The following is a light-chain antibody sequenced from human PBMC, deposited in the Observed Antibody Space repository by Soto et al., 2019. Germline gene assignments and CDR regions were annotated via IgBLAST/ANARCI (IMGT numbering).Light chain of an antibody. V-gene: IGKV3-20*01. J-gene: IGKJ1*01. CDR3: LQYGSSPPWT. Sequence: EIVLTQSPGTLSLSPGERATLSCRASQSVSSSYLAWYQQKPGQAPRLLIYGASSRATGITDRFSGSGSGKNFTLTISRLELEDFAVYYCLQYGSSPPWTFGQGTKVEIK. CDR1: QSVSSSY. CDR2: GAS.